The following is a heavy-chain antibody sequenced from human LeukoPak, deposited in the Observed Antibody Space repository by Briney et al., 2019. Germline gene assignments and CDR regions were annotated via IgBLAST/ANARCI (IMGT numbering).Heavy chain of an antibody. Sequence: SETLSLTCAVSGYSISSGYYWGWIRQPPGKGLEWIGSIYHSGSTYYNPSLKSRVTISVDTSKNQFSLKLSSVTAADTAVYYCARYMVRGVIYPLNGAFDIWGQGTMVTVSS. CDR2: IYHSGST. CDR3: ARYMVRGVIYPLNGAFDI. V-gene: IGHV4-38-2*01. J-gene: IGHJ3*02. D-gene: IGHD3-10*01. CDR1: GYSISSGYY.